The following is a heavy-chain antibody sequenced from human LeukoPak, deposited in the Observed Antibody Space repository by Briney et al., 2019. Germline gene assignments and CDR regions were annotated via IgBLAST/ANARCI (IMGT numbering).Heavy chain of an antibody. CDR3: ARVVPRSYCYGSGSPL. CDR1: GFTFSSYW. CDR2: INTDGSST. Sequence: GGSLRLSCAASGFTFSSYWMHWVRQAPGKGLVWVSRINTDGSSTSYADSVKGRFTISRDNAKNTLYLQMNSLRAEDTAVYYCARVVPRSYCYGSGSPLWGQGTLVTVSS. V-gene: IGHV3-74*01. J-gene: IGHJ4*02. D-gene: IGHD3-10*01.